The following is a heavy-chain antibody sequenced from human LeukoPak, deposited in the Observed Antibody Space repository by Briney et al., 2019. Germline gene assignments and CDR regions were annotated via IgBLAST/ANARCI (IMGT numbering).Heavy chain of an antibody. CDR3: AKSSGPGGYYYYGMDV. CDR2: IWYDGSNK. CDR1: GFTFSSYG. D-gene: IGHD3-22*01. Sequence: GGSLRLSCAASGFTFSSYGMHWVRQAPGKGLEWVAVIWYDGSNKYYADSVKGRFTISRDNSKNTLYLQMNSLRAEDTAVYYCAKSSGPGGYYYYGMDVWGQGTTVTVSS. J-gene: IGHJ6*02. V-gene: IGHV3-33*06.